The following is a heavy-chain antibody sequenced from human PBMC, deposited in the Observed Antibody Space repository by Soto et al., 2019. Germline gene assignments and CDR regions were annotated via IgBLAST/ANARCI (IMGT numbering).Heavy chain of an antibody. Sequence: QVQLVESGGGVVQPGRSLRLSCAASGFTFSSYAMHWVRQAPGKGLEWVAVISYDGSNKYYADSVKGRFTISRDNSKNPLYMQMNILRAEDRAVYYCARESLVVAPDITPPPGPHFDYWGQGTLVTVSS. J-gene: IGHJ4*02. CDR3: ARESLVVAPDITPPPGPHFDY. V-gene: IGHV3-30-3*01. CDR2: ISYDGSNK. D-gene: IGHD2-15*01. CDR1: GFTFSSYA.